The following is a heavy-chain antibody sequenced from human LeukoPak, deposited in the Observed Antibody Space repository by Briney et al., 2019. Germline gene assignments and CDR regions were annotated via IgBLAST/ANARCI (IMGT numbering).Heavy chain of an antibody. D-gene: IGHD3-16*01. J-gene: IGHJ4*02. CDR3: ARVRWGGLYYFDY. CDR2: IRYDGSNK. CDR1: GFTFSSYG. V-gene: IGHV3-30*02. Sequence: GGSLRLSCAASGFTFSSYGMHWVRQAPGKGLEWVAFIRYDGSNKYYADSVKGRFTISRDNAKNTLYLQMNSLRAEDTAVYYCARVRWGGLYYFDYWGQGTLVTVSS.